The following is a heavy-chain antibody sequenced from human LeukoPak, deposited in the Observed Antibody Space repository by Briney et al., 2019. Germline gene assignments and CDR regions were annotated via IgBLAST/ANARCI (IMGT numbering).Heavy chain of an antibody. D-gene: IGHD1-20*01. CDR2: TSRTGSDI. Sequence: GGSLRLSCAASGFTFSSNTMNWVRQAPGKGLEWVSSTSRTGSDIFYADSLKGRFTISRDNAKNSLYLQMNSLRTEDTAVYYCARLRKITFNYYYGMDVWGQGTTVTVSS. CDR3: ARLRKITFNYYYGMDV. V-gene: IGHV3-21*01. J-gene: IGHJ6*02. CDR1: GFTFSSNT.